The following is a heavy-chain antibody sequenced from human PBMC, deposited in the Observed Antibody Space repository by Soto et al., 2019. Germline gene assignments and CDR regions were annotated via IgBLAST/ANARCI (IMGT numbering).Heavy chain of an antibody. V-gene: IGHV4-34*01. CDR1: GGSFSGYY. CDR2: INHSGST. Sequence: SETLYLTSAVYGGSFSGYYWSWIRQPPGKGPEWIREINHSGSTNYNPSLKSRVTISVDTSKNQFSLKLSSVTAADTAVYYCARSITIFGVIILSDWFGPWAQRTLGTVSS. CDR3: ARSITIFGVIILSDWFGP. J-gene: IGHJ5*02. D-gene: IGHD3-3*01.